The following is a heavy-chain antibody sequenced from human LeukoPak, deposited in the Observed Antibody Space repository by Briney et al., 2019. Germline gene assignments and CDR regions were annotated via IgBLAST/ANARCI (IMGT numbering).Heavy chain of an antibody. CDR3: ARRGGYCSSTSCYYRENWFDP. J-gene: IGHJ5*02. CDR1: GYSFTSYW. D-gene: IGHD2-2*01. Sequence: GESLKISCKGSGYSFTSYWIGWVRQMPGKGLEWMGIIYPGDSDTRYSPSFQGQVTISADKSISTAYLQWSSLKASDTAMYYCARRGGYCSSTSCYYRENWFDPWGQGTLVTVSS. V-gene: IGHV5-51*01. CDR2: IYPGDSDT.